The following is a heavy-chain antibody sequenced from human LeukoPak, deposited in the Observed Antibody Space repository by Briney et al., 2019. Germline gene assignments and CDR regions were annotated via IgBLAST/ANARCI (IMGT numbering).Heavy chain of an antibody. D-gene: IGHD1-1*01. CDR3: ARTPLTQLEPDYFDS. J-gene: IGHJ4*02. CDR1: GFAFSNYW. CDR2: IKPDGTEK. Sequence: GALRLSCAASGFAFSNYWMTWVRQAPGKGLQWVANIKPDGTEKNYVDSVKGRLTISRDNAKNSVYLQLNSLRVDDTALYYCARTPLTQLEPDYFDSWGQGTLVSVS. V-gene: IGHV3-7*01.